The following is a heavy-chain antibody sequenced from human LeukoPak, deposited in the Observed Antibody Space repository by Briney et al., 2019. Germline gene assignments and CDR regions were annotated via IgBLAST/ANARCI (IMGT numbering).Heavy chain of an antibody. V-gene: IGHV3-21*01. Sequence: GGSLRLSCAASGFTFSSYSMIWVRQAPGKGLEWVSSISSSSSYIYYADSVKGRFTISRDNAKNSLYLQMNSLRAEDTAVYYCARDKAASWGSGAFDIWGQGTMVTVSS. CDR2: ISSSSSYI. D-gene: IGHD3-10*01. J-gene: IGHJ3*02. CDR1: GFTFSSYS. CDR3: ARDKAASWGSGAFDI.